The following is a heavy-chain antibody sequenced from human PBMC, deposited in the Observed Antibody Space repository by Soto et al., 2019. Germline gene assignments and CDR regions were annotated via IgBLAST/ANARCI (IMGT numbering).Heavy chain of an antibody. V-gene: IGHV3-23*01. D-gene: IGHD2-15*01. Sequence: GGSLRLWCGAAGVTCSNYARSWVRQAQGKGLEWVSAISGSGGSTYYADSVKGRFTISRDNSKNTLYLQMNSLRAEDTAVYYCAKVIVVVVAAHDAFDIWGQGTMVTVS. CDR1: GVTCSNYA. CDR3: AKVIVVVVAAHDAFDI. CDR2: ISGSGGST. J-gene: IGHJ3*02.